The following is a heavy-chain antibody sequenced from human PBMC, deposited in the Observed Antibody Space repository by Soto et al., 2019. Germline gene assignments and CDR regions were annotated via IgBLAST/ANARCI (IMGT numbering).Heavy chain of an antibody. V-gene: IGHV3-23*01. CDR2: ITSSGGNT. J-gene: IGHJ2*01. CDR3: AKEPVGPDWYFDL. Sequence: GGSLRLSCVVSGFTFSTYAMSWVRQAPGKGLEWVSTITSSGGNTYYADSVKGRFTISRDNSKNTLYLQMNSLRAEDTAVYNCAKEPVGPDWYFDLWGRGTLVTVSS. CDR1: GFTFSTYA.